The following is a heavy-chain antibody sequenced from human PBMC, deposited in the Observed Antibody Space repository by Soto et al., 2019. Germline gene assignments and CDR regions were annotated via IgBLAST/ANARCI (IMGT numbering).Heavy chain of an antibody. CDR1: GGSISRHY. J-gene: IGHJ4*02. D-gene: IGHD1-7*01. Sequence: SETLSLTCTVSGGSISRHYWSWIRQPPGKGLEWIGYIYYSGSTNYNPSLKSRVTISLDTSNNQFSLRLSSVTAADTAVYYCARHRESELLYYFDYWGLGILVTVS. CDR3: ARHRESELLYYFDY. CDR2: IYYSGST. V-gene: IGHV4-59*08.